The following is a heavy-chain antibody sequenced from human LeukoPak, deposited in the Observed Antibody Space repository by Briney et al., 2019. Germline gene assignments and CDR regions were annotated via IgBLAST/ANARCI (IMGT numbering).Heavy chain of an antibody. Sequence: PSETLSLTCSVFGDSTSSYYWSWIRQPPGKGLEWIGYIYYSGSTNYNPSLKSRVTISVDTSKNQFSLKLSSVTAADTAVYYCARGHGDYVHWYFDLWGRGTLVTVSS. D-gene: IGHD4-17*01. V-gene: IGHV4-59*01. CDR2: IYYSGST. J-gene: IGHJ2*01. CDR1: GDSTSSYY. CDR3: ARGHGDYVHWYFDL.